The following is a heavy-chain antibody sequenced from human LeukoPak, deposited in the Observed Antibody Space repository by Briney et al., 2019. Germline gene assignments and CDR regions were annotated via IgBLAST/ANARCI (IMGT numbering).Heavy chain of an antibody. Sequence: GSLRLSCAASGFTFSSYWMHWVRQAPGKGLVWVSRINSDGSNTTYADSVKGRFTISRDDAKNSLYLQMNSLRAEDTAVYYCVAVHGSSLSWGQGTLVTVSS. CDR2: INSDGSNT. V-gene: IGHV3-74*01. D-gene: IGHD1-26*01. J-gene: IGHJ5*02. CDR1: GFTFSSYW. CDR3: VAVHGSSLS.